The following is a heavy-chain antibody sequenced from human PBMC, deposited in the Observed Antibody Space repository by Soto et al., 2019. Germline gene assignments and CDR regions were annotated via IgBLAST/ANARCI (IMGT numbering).Heavy chain of an antibody. CDR2: ISSSSSYI. CDR3: ARVGHSSSWYENWFDP. Sequence: GGSLSLSCAASGFTFSSYSMNWVRQAPGKGLEWVSSISSSSSYIYYADSVKGRFTISRDNAKNSLYLQMNSLRAEDTAVYYCARVGHSSSWYENWFDPWGQGTLVTVSS. V-gene: IGHV3-21*01. J-gene: IGHJ5*02. D-gene: IGHD6-13*01. CDR1: GFTFSSYS.